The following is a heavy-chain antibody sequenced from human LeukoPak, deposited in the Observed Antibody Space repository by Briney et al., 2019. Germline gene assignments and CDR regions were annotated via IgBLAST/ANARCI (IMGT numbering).Heavy chain of an antibody. J-gene: IGHJ4*02. V-gene: IGHV3-23*01. D-gene: IGHD3-10*01. CDR1: GFTFSSYA. Sequence: GGSLRLSCAASGFTFSSYAMSWVRQAPGKGLEWVSAISGSGGSTYYADSVKGRFTISRDKSKNTLYLQMNSLRAEDTAVYYCARDRGSGTYYSYWGQGTLVTVSS. CDR3: ARDRGSGTYYSY. CDR2: ISGSGGST.